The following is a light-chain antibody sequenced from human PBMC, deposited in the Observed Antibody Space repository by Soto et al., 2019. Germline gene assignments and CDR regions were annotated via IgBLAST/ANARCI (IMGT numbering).Light chain of an antibody. CDR1: QDISNY. J-gene: IGKJ3*01. CDR2: DAS. Sequence: DIQMTQSPSSLSASVGDRVTITCQASQDISNYLSWYQQKPGKAPKLLIYDASNLQTGVPSRFSGRGSGTDFTFTISSLQPEDFATYYCQQYDNPPFTFGPGTKVDFK. V-gene: IGKV1-33*01. CDR3: QQYDNPPFT.